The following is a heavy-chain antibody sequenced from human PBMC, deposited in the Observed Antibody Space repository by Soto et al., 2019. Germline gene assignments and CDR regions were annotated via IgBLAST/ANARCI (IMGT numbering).Heavy chain of an antibody. J-gene: IGHJ4*02. V-gene: IGHV5-51*01. CDR1: GYNFRSFW. CDR2: IYPDDSET. D-gene: IGHD2-8*02. Sequence: GESLKISCSTSGYNFRSFWIGWLRQMPGKGLEWMGFIYPDDSETKYSPSFEGQLTMSSDSYRSIAYLQWSRRQASDTAIYYFARGRHTGGEGYFDFWGQGPLVTVS. CDR3: ARGRHTGGEGYFDF.